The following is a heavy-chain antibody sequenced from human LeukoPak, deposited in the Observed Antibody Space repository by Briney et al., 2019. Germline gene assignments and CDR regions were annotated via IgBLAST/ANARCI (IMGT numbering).Heavy chain of an antibody. Sequence: GGTLRLSCAASGFTFSDYYMSWIRQAPGKGLEWVSYISSSGSTIYYADSVKGRFTISRDNAKNSLYLQMNSLRAEDTAVYYCASGEKSKYSSGWPAEYFQHWGQGTLVTVSS. CDR3: ASGEKSKYSSGWPAEYFQH. V-gene: IGHV3-11*04. CDR1: GFTFSDYY. D-gene: IGHD6-19*01. CDR2: ISSSGSTI. J-gene: IGHJ1*01.